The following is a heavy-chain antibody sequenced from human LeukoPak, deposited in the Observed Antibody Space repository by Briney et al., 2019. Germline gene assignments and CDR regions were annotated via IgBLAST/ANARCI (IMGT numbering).Heavy chain of an antibody. CDR1: GGSISSDY. V-gene: IGHV4-59*01. Sequence: SETLSLTCSVSGGSISSDYWSWIRQPPGMGLEWIGYMYYTGSTNYNPSLKSRVTISLATSKTQFSLKLSSVTPADTAVYYCARVSVVYGMDVWGQGTTVTVSS. J-gene: IGHJ6*02. CDR2: MYYTGST. CDR3: ARVSVVYGMDV.